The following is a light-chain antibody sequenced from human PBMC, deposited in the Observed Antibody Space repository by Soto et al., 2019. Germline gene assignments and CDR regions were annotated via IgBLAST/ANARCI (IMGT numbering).Light chain of an antibody. CDR3: QQRSNWPLT. V-gene: IGKV3-11*01. CDR2: DAS. J-gene: IGKJ3*01. CDR1: QSVSSS. Sequence: EIVLTQSPATLSLSPGERATLSCRASQSVSSSLAWYQQKPGQPPRLLIFDASNRVTGVPARFSGSGSGTDFTLTISSLDPEDFAVYYCQQRSNWPLTFGPGTKVDI.